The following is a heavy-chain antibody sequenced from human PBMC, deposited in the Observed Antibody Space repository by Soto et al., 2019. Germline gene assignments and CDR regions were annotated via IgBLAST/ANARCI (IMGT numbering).Heavy chain of an antibody. CDR2: INQDGNKK. CDR1: GFTFSNYW. CDR3: ARDRAMDDY. J-gene: IGHJ4*02. Sequence: EVQLVESGGGLVQPGGSLRLSCAASGFTFSNYWMGWVRQAPGKGLEWVANINQDGNKKNYIDSAKGRFTISSDNAKNPLNLQMNSLRAEDTAIYYCARDRAMDDYWGQGTLVTVDS. V-gene: IGHV3-7*05.